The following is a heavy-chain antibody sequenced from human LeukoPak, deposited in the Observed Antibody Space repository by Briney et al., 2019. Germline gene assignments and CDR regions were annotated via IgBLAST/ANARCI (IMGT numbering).Heavy chain of an antibody. V-gene: IGHV4-38-2*02. Sequence: PSETLSLTCTVSGYSISSDYYWGWIRPPPGKVLEWIGSIYHSGSTYYNPSLKSRVTISVDTSKNQFSLKLSSVTAADTAVYYCARRADFWSGYYRDYFDYWGQGTLVTVSS. CDR3: ARRADFWSGYYRDYFDY. CDR2: IYHSGST. J-gene: IGHJ4*02. CDR1: GYSISSDYY. D-gene: IGHD3-3*01.